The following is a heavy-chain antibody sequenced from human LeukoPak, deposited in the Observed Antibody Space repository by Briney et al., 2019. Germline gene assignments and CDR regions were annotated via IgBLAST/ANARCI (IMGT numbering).Heavy chain of an antibody. CDR3: ARDAGGSGSYFHY. V-gene: IGHV4-38-2*02. J-gene: IGHJ4*02. Sequence: PSETLSLTCTVSGYSISSGYYWGWIRQPPGKGLEWIGSIYYSGSTYYNPSLKSRVTISVDTSKNQFSLKLSSVTAADTAVYYCARDAGGSGSYFHYWGQGTLVTVSS. CDR1: GYSISSGYY. D-gene: IGHD3-10*01. CDR2: IYYSGST.